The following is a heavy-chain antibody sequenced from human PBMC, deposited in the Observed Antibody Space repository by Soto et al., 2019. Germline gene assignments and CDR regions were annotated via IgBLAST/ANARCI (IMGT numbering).Heavy chain of an antibody. CDR1: GGPLSSSNW. CDR2: IYHSGST. Sequence: PSETPSPTRAVSGGPLSSSNWWGWVPQPPGEGVEGFGEIYHSGSTNYNPSLKSRVTISVDKSKNQFSLKLSSVTAADTAVYYCARGDVLRFLEWSPENYYGMDVWGQGTTVTVSS. J-gene: IGHJ6*02. CDR3: ARGDVLRFLEWSPENYYGMDV. V-gene: IGHV4-4*02. D-gene: IGHD3-3*01.